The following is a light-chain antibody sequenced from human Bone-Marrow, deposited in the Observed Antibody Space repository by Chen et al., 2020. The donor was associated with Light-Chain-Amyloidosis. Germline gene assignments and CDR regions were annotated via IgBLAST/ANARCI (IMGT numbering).Light chain of an antibody. CDR1: DLPTKY. CDR3: QSADSSGTYEVI. V-gene: IGLV3-25*03. Sequence: SYELTQPPSVSVSPGQTARITCSGDDLPTKYAYWYQQKPGQAPVLVIHRDTERPSGISERFSSSSSGTTATLTISEVQVEDEADYHCQSADSSGTYEVIFGGGTKLTVL. CDR2: RDT. J-gene: IGLJ2*01.